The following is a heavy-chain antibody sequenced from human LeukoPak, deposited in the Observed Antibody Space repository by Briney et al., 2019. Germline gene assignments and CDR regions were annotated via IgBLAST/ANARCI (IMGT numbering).Heavy chain of an antibody. V-gene: IGHV4-59*08. CDR1: GGSMIGYY. D-gene: IGHD6-13*01. CDR2: IYYTGST. Sequence: PAETLSLTCTVSGGSMIGYYWTWIRQTPGKGLEWIGDIYYTGSTKYNPSLKSRVTISVDTSPNRFSLHLSSVTAADTAVYFCAKTRGRAAGSLAYFRFDPWGQGILVTVSS. J-gene: IGHJ5*02. CDR3: AKTRGRAAGSLAYFRFDP.